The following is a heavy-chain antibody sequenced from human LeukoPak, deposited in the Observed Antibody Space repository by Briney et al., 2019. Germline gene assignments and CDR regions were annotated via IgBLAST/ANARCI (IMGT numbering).Heavy chain of an antibody. V-gene: IGHV3-33*01. CDR1: GFTFSSYG. D-gene: IGHD5-18*01. CDR2: IWYDGSNK. Sequence: GRSLRLSCAASGFTFSSYGMHWVRQAPGKGLEWMAVIWYDGSNKYYADSVKGRFTISRDNSKNTLYLQMNSLRAEDTAVYYCARDPRGYSYGYQDYWGQGTLVTVSS. CDR3: ARDPRGYSYGYQDY. J-gene: IGHJ4*02.